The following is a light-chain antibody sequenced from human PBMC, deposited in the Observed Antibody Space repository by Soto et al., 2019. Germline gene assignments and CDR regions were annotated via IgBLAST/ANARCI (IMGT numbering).Light chain of an antibody. Sequence: EIVLTQSPATLSLSPGERATLSCRASQSVSNHLGWYKQKPGQAPRLLIYDAANRSTAMPSRFSGSGSGTDFTLTISTLEPEDFAVYHCQKSGTFGQGTLLEI. CDR1: QSVSNH. J-gene: IGKJ5*01. CDR3: QKSGT. V-gene: IGKV3-11*01. CDR2: DAA.